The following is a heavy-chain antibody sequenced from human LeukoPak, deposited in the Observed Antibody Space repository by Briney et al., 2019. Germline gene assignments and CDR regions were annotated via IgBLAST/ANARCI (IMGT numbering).Heavy chain of an antibody. V-gene: IGHV4-34*01. CDR3: ARGPTSTWGDILTGRAPSGP. J-gene: IGHJ5*02. Sequence: SETLSLTCAVYGGSFSGYYWSWIRQPPGKGLEWIGEINHSGSTNYNPSLKSRVTISVDTSKNQFSLKLSSVTAADTAVYYCARGPTSTWGDILTGRAPSGPWGQGTLVTVSS. CDR1: GGSFSGYY. D-gene: IGHD3-9*01. CDR2: INHSGST.